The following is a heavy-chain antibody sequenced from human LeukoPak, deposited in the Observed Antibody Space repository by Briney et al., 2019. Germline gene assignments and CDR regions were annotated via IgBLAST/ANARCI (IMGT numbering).Heavy chain of an antibody. D-gene: IGHD2-15*01. V-gene: IGHV2-70*11. CDR3: ARNPAVSGQSYFDY. Sequence: TLSLTCAVYGGSFSGYYWGWIRQPPGKALEWLARIDWDDDKYYSTSLKTRLTISKDTSKNQVVLTMTNMDPVDTATYYCARNPAVSGQSYFDYWGQGTLVTVSS. CDR1: GGSFSGYY. CDR2: IDWDDDK. J-gene: IGHJ4*02.